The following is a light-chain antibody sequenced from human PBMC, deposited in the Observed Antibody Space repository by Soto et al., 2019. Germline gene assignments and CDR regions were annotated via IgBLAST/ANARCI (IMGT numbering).Light chain of an antibody. J-gene: IGKJ1*01. CDR3: QHYNSYSEA. V-gene: IGKV1-5*03. CDR2: KAS. Sequence: DIQMTQSPSTMSGSVGDRVTITCRASQTISSWWAWYQQKPGKAPKLLIYKASTLKSGVPSRFSGSGSGTEFTLTISSLKPDDFATYYCQHYNSYSEAFGQGTKVELK. CDR1: QTISSW.